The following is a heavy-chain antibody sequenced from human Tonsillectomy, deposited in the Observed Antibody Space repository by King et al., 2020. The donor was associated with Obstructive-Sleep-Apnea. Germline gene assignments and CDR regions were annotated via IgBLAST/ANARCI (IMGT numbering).Heavy chain of an antibody. CDR3: ARVRTIFGVVNVFRGAFDI. V-gene: IGHV1-18*04. J-gene: IGHJ3*02. CDR1: GYTFTSYG. CDR2: ISAYNGNT. D-gene: IGHD3-3*01. Sequence: QLVQSGAEVKKPGASVKVSCKASGYTFTSYGISWVRQAPGQGLEWMGWISAYNGNTNYAQKLQGRVTMTTDTSTSTAYMELRSLRSDDTAVYYCARVRTIFGVVNVFRGAFDIWGQGTMVTVSS.